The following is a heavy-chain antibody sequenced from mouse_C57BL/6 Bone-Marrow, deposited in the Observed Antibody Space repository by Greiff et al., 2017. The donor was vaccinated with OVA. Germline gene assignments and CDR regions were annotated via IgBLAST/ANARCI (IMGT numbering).Heavy chain of an antibody. CDR3: ASLDYDWFAY. CDR1: GFTFSDYY. CDR2: ISNGGGST. Sequence: EVKLVESGGGLVQPGGSLKLSCAASGFTFSDYYMYWVRQTPEKRLEWVAYISNGGGSTYYPDTVKGRFTISRDNAKNTLYLQMSRLKSEDTAMYYCASLDYDWFAYWGQGALVTGSA. V-gene: IGHV5-12*01. J-gene: IGHJ3*01. D-gene: IGHD2-4*01.